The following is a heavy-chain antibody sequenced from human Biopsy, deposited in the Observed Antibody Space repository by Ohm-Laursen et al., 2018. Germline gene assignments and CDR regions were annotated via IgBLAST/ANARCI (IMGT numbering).Heavy chain of an antibody. CDR3: VLASFDY. J-gene: IGHJ4*02. CDR1: GYTFTTYY. V-gene: IGHV1-46*01. Sequence: ASVKASCNASGYTFTTYYIHWVRQAPGQGLEWMGIINPGDNSTAYTQNFQGRVTMTWDTSTTTVYMELSSLRSEDTAVYYCVLASFDYWGQGTLVTVPS. CDR2: INPGDNST.